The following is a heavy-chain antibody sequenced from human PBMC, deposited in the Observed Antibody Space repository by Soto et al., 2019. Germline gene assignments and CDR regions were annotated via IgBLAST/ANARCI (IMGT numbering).Heavy chain of an antibody. CDR1: GGSIGGVGYS. D-gene: IGHD3-10*01. CDR2: MYHSGTF. V-gene: IGHV4-30-2*01. J-gene: IGHJ5*02. CDR3: ARAQFYSGSGNYNNLMFDA. Sequence: SETLSLTCAVSGGSIGGVGYSWSWIRQPPGGGLEWIGYMYHSGTFLKSPSLKTRLTMSLDMSKNQFSLTLNSMTAADTAVYYCARAQFYSGSGNYNNLMFDAWGQGIQVTVCS.